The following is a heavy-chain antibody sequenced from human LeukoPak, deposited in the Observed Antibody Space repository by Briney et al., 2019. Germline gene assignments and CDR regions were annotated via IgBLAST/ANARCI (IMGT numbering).Heavy chain of an antibody. CDR3: TRVFSSGSPLDY. CDR1: GFTFSSYS. V-gene: IGHV3-21*04. CDR2: ISSSNTYI. J-gene: IGHJ4*02. Sequence: GGSLRLSCAASGFTFSSYSMNWVRQAPGKGLEWVSSISSSNTYIYYADSVKGRFTISRDNAKNSLYLQMNSLRAEDTAVYYCTRVFSSGSPLDYWGQGALVTVSS. D-gene: IGHD6-19*01.